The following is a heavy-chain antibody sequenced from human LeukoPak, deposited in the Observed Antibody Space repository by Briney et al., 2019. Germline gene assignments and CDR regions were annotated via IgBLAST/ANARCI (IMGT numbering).Heavy chain of an antibody. CDR2: ISGSGGST. CDR1: GFTFSSYA. D-gene: IGHD2-15*01. J-gene: IGHJ4*02. Sequence: PGGSLRLSCAASGFTFSSYAMSWVRQAPGKGLEWVSAISGSGGSTYYADSVKGRFTISRDNSKNTLYLQMNSLRAEDTAVYYCGKADIVVEVAATTGHWGQGTLVTVSS. V-gene: IGHV3-23*01. CDR3: GKADIVVEVAATTGH.